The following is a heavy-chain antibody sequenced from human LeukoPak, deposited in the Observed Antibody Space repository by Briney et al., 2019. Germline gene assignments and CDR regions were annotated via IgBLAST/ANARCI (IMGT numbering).Heavy chain of an antibody. CDR3: ANVYCSGGSCYPRFDY. V-gene: IGHV1-2*02. J-gene: IGHJ4*02. CDR1: GYTFTGYY. CDR2: INPNSGGT. D-gene: IGHD2-15*01. Sequence: ASVKVSFKASGYTFTGYYMHWVRQAPGQGLEWMGWINPNSGGTNYAQKFQGRVTMTRDTSISTAYMELSRLRSDDTAVYYCANVYCSGGSCYPRFDYWGQGTLVTVSS.